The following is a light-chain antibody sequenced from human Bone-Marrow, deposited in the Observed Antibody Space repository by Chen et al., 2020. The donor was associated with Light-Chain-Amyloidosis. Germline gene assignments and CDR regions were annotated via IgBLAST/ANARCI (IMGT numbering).Light chain of an antibody. CDR1: SNDVGGYDY. Sequence: QSALTQPASVSGSPGQSNTIPSPGTSNDVGGYDYVSWYQRHPDKAPRLMIYDVTNRPSGVSHRFSGSKSGNTASLTISGLQAEDEGDYYCSSYTSSVSWVFGGGTRVTVL. CDR2: DVT. J-gene: IGLJ3*02. CDR3: SSYTSSVSWV. V-gene: IGLV2-14*03.